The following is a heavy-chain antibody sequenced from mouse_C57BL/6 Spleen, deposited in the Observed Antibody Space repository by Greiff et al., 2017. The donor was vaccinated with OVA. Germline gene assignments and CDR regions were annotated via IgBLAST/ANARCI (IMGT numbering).Heavy chain of an antibody. CDR1: GFTFSDYG. Sequence: EVKLMESGGGLVKPGGSLKLSCAASGFTFSDYGMHWVRQAPEKGLEWVAYISSGSSTIYYADTVKGRFTISRDNAKNTLFLQMTSLRSEDTAMYYCARSLLLHDAMDYWGQGTSVTVSS. CDR2: ISSGSSTI. CDR3: ARSLLLHDAMDY. D-gene: IGHD1-1*01. J-gene: IGHJ4*01. V-gene: IGHV5-17*01.